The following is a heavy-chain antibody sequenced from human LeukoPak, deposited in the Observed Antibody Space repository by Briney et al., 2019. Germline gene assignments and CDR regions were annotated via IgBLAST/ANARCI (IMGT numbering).Heavy chain of an antibody. V-gene: IGHV1-8*01. CDR2: INPNRGNT. D-gene: IGHD2-15*01. J-gene: IGHJ4*02. CDR1: GYTFTSYD. Sequence: AAVTVSCKASGYTFTSYDINGVRQATAQGVEGMGWINPNRGNTGYAQKFQGRVTMTRNTSISTAYMELSSLRSEDTAVYYCARDGGGGSCYSWGQGTLVTVSS. CDR3: ARDGGGGSCYS.